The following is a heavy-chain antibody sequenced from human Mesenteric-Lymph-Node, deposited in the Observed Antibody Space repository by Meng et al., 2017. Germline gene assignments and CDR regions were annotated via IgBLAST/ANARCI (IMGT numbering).Heavy chain of an antibody. CDR1: GGSISSYY. Sequence: GSLRLSCTVSGGSISSYYWSWIRQPAGKGLEWIGRIYTSGSTNYNPSLKSRVTMSVDTSKNQFSLKLSSVTAADTAVYYCARGKIAPRKRYYYYYGMDVWGQGTTVTVS. V-gene: IGHV4-4*07. CDR3: ARGKIAPRKRYYYYYGMDV. J-gene: IGHJ6*02. CDR2: IYTSGST. D-gene: IGHD6-13*01.